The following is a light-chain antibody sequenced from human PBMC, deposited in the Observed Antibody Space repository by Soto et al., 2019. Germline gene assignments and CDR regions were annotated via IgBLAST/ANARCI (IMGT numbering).Light chain of an antibody. CDR1: QSVRSN. J-gene: IGKJ3*01. V-gene: IGKV3-15*01. CDR2: SAS. CDR3: QQYTNWPFT. Sequence: EIVMTQSPATLSVSPGERATLSCRASQSVRSNLAWYQQKPGQAPRLPIYSASTRATGIPARFSGSGSGTEFTLTISRLQSEDFAVYYCQQYTNWPFTFGPGTKVDIK.